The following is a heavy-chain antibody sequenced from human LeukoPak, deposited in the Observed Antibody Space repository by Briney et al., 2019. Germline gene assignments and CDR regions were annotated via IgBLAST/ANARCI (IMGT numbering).Heavy chain of an antibody. D-gene: IGHD3-3*02. J-gene: IGHJ4*02. CDR1: GFTFSSNY. V-gene: IGHV3-53*01. Sequence: GGALRLSCAASGFTFSSNYMSWVRQAPGKGLEGVSVIYSGGTTYYADSVKGRFTISRDNSRNTLYLQMNSLRAEDTAVYYCVKDLHFWSAGDYWGQGTLVTVSS. CDR3: VKDLHFWSAGDY. CDR2: IYSGGTT.